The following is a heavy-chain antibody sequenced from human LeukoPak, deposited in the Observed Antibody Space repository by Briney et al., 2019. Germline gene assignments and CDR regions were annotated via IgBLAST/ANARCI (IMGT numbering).Heavy chain of an antibody. CDR2: IWNDGNTK. CDR1: GFSFGYYG. V-gene: IGHV3-33*06. Sequence: PGGSLRLSCAASGFSFGYYGMDWVRQAPGKGLEWVAVIWNDGNTKYYADSVKGRFTISRDDSKNTLYLQMNSLRAEDTATYYCAKDLHSSGWFYFEYWGQGTLVTVSS. D-gene: IGHD6-19*01. CDR3: AKDLHSSGWFYFEY. J-gene: IGHJ4*02.